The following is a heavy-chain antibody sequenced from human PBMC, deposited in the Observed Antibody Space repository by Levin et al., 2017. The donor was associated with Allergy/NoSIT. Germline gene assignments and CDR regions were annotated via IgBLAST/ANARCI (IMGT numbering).Heavy chain of an antibody. CDR2: IYTSGST. J-gene: IGHJ6*03. D-gene: IGHD4-17*01. V-gene: IGHV4-61*02. CDR3: AREVTTVTTNYYYYDYMDV. CDR1: GGSISSGRYY. Sequence: SCTVSGGSISSGRYYWSWIRQPAGKGLEWIGRIYTSGSTNYNPSLKSRVTISVDTSKNQFSLKLSSVTAADTAVYYCAREVTTVTTNYYYYDYMDVWGKGTTVTVSS.